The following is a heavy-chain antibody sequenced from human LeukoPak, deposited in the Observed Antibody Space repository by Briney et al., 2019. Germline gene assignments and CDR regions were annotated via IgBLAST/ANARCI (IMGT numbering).Heavy chain of an antibody. CDR3: ARAGDYSNHFDY. J-gene: IGHJ4*02. D-gene: IGHD4-11*01. V-gene: IGHV1-46*01. Sequence: ASVKVSCKTSGYTFTFYYIHWVRQAPGQGLEWMGIINPHADSTTYAQKFQGRVTMTRDTSISTAYMELSRLRSDDTAVYYCARAGDYSNHFDYWGQGTLVTVSS. CDR2: INPHADST. CDR1: GYTFTFYY.